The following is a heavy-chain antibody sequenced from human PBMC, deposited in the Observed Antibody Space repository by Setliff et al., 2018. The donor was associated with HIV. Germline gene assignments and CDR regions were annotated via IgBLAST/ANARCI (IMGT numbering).Heavy chain of an antibody. D-gene: IGHD4-17*01. CDR2: ISSNGGST. J-gene: IGHJ6*03. CDR3: VKARVDGDYYYYYYMDV. Sequence: GESLKISCSASGFTFSSCAMHWVRQAPGKGLEYVSAISSNGGSTYYADSVKGRFTISRDNSKNTLYLQMSSLRAEDTAVYYCVKARVDGDYYYYYYMDVWGKGTTVTVSS. CDR1: GFTFSSCA. V-gene: IGHV3-64D*09.